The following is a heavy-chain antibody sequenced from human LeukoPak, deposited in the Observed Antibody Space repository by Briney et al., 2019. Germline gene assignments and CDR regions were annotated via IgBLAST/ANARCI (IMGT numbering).Heavy chain of an antibody. Sequence: GGSLRLSCAGSGFNFSSYSMSWVRQAPWKGLEFVSSISSSSSFIYYADSVKGRFTISRDNAKNSLYLQMNSLRAEDTAVYYCARALLWYSSGQYYFDYWGQGTLVTVSS. CDR3: ARALLWYSSGQYYFDY. J-gene: IGHJ4*02. CDR1: GFNFSSYS. CDR2: ISSSSSFI. D-gene: IGHD6-19*01. V-gene: IGHV3-21*01.